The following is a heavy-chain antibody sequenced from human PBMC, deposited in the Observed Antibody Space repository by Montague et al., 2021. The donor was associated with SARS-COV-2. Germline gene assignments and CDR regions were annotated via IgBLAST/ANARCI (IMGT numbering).Heavy chain of an antibody. Sequence: SLRLSCAASGFTFSSFSMNWVRQAPGKGLEWVAYFGSTGTIKYADSVKGRFTISRDNAENSGYLQMSSLRDEDMAVYYCVRGVRGNGWDYWGQGTLVTVSS. V-gene: IGHV3-48*02. D-gene: IGHD6-19*01. CDR3: VRGVRGNGWDY. CDR1: GFTFSSFS. J-gene: IGHJ4*02. CDR2: FGSTGTI.